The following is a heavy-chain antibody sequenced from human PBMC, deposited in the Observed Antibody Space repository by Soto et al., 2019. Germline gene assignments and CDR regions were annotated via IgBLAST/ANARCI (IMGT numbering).Heavy chain of an antibody. CDR3: ARVPPTLVRYYFDY. Sequence: PSETLSLTCPVSGGSISSGGYYWSWIRQHPGKGLEWIGYIYYSGSTYYNPSLKSRVTISVDTSKNQFSLKLSSVTAEDTAVYYCARVPPTLVRYYFDYWGQGTLVTVSS. V-gene: IGHV4-31*03. CDR1: GGSISSGGYY. CDR2: IYYSGST. D-gene: IGHD3-16*01. J-gene: IGHJ4*02.